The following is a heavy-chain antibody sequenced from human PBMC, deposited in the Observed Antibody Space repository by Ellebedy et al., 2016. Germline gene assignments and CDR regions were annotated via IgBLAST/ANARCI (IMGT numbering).Heavy chain of an antibody. Sequence: GESLKISXTASGFTFSDYYMSWVRQAPGKGLEWVALISYDGSYKYYPDYADSVKGRFTISRDNAKNSLYLQMNSLRAEDTAVYYCARVGVCGGSCYRRDFFDYWGQGTLVTVSS. CDR1: GFTFSDYY. V-gene: IGHV3-30*03. D-gene: IGHD2-15*01. CDR2: ISYDGSYK. J-gene: IGHJ4*02. CDR3: ARVGVCGGSCYRRDFFDY.